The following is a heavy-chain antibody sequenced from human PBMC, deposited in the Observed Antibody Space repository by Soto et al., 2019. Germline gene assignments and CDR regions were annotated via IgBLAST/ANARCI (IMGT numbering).Heavy chain of an antibody. D-gene: IGHD6-6*01. CDR3: AKGRGQLAYYGMDV. Sequence: EVQLLESGGDLVQPGGSLRLSCAASGFTFSSYAMNWVRQAPGKGLEWVSAISGSGGSTYYADSVKGRFTISRDNSKNTLYLQMNSLRAEDTAVYYCAKGRGQLAYYGMDVWGQGTTVTVSS. V-gene: IGHV3-23*01. CDR1: GFTFSSYA. CDR2: ISGSGGST. J-gene: IGHJ6*02.